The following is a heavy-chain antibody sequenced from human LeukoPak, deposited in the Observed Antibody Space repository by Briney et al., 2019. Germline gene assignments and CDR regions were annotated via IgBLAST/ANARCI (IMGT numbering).Heavy chain of an antibody. D-gene: IGHD5-18*01. CDR3: ARGTGYSYGYGFDY. Sequence: GASVKVSCKASGYTFTSYDINWVRQATGQGLEWMGWMNPNSGNTGYAQKFQGRVTMTRNTSISTAYMELSSLRSEDTAVYYCARGTGYSYGYGFDYWGQGTLVTVSS. CDR1: GYTFTSYD. CDR2: MNPNSGNT. J-gene: IGHJ4*02. V-gene: IGHV1-8*01.